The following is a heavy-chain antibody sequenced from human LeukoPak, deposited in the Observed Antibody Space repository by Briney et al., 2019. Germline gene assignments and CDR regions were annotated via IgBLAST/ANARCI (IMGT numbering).Heavy chain of an antibody. CDR3: ARVVGDWLAFDI. Sequence: SETLSLTCSVSGGSISSNYLSWIRQPPGKGLEWIGYMYYMRTTNYNPSLKSRLTISLDTSKNQFSLNLSSVTAADTAVYYCARVVGDWLAFDIWGQGTMVSVSS. J-gene: IGHJ3*02. D-gene: IGHD2-21*02. V-gene: IGHV4-59*01. CDR1: GGSISSNY. CDR2: MYYMRTT.